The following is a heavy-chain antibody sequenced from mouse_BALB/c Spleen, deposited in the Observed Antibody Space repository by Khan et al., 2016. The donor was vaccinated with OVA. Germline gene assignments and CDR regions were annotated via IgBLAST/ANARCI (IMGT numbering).Heavy chain of an antibody. D-gene: IGHD1-1*01. J-gene: IGHJ2*01. CDR1: GYTFTDNY. Sequence: QVQLQQSGPELVKPGASVKISCKASGYTFTDNYINWVKQKPGQGLEWIGWIYPGSGKTKYNEKFKGKATLTVDTSSSTAYMQLRRLTYEDTAFDFCASGGYYSNSLFDYWGLGTTLTVSS. V-gene: IGHV1-84*02. CDR3: ASGGYYSNSLFDY. CDR2: IYPGSGKT.